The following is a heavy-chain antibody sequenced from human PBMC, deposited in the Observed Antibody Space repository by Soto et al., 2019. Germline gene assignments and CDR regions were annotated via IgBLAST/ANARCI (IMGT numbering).Heavy chain of an antibody. Sequence: QVQLVESGGGVVQPGRSLRLSCAASGFTFSSYGMHWVRQAPGKGLEWVAVISYDGSNKYYADSVKGRFTISRDNSKNTLYLQMNSLRAEDTAVYYGAKDLDYYCSGRFDPWGQGTLVTVSS. CDR2: ISYDGSNK. J-gene: IGHJ5*02. V-gene: IGHV3-30*18. CDR3: AKDLDYYCSGRFDP. D-gene: IGHD3-10*01. CDR1: GFTFSSYG.